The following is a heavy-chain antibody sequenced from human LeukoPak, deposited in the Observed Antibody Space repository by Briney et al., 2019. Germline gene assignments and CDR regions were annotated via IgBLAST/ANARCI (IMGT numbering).Heavy chain of an antibody. J-gene: IGHJ4*02. D-gene: IGHD6-13*01. CDR3: ADHIAAAGHHYFDY. CDR1: GGSISSYNW. CDR2: IYHSGST. V-gene: IGHV4-4*02. Sequence: SETLSLTCAVSGGSISSYNWWSWVRQTPEKGLEWIGEIYHSGSTSYNPSLKSRVTISVDKSKNHFSLRLSSVTAADTAVYYCADHIAAAGHHYFDYWGQGTLVTVSS.